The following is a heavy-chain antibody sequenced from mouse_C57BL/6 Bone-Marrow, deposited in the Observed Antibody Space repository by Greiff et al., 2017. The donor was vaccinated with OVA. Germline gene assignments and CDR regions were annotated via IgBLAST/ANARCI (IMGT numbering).Heavy chain of an antibody. Sequence: QVQLQQSGAELARPGASVKMSCKASGYTFTSHTMHWVKQRPGQGLEWIGYINPSSGYTKYNQKFKDKATLTADKSTSTAYMQLSSLTSEDSAVYYCARRTPLPEGFAYWGQGTLVTVSA. J-gene: IGHJ3*01. V-gene: IGHV1-4*01. CDR1: GYTFTSHT. CDR3: ARRTPLPEGFAY. CDR2: INPSSGYT.